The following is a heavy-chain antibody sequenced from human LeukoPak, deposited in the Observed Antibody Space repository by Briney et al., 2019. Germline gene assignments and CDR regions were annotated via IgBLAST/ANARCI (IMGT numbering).Heavy chain of an antibody. V-gene: IGHV4-34*01. CDR3: ARRVKFGDGWVFDY. J-gene: IGHJ4*02. Sequence: SETLSLTCAVYGGSFSGYSWNWIRQPPVKGLEWIGEINHSGSTNYNPSLKSRVTISVDTSKNQFSLKLGSVTAADTAVYYCARRVKFGDGWVFDYWGQGALVTVSS. CDR1: GGSFSGYS. CDR2: INHSGST. D-gene: IGHD5-24*01.